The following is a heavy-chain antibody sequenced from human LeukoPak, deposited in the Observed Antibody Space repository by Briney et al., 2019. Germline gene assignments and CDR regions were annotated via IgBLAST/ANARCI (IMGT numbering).Heavy chain of an antibody. D-gene: IGHD6-13*01. CDR3: ARDREAVARLDI. Sequence: PSETLSLTCAVSGGSISSSNRWSWVRQPPGKGLEWIGEIYHSGSTNYNPSLKSRVTISVDKSKNQFSLKLSSVTAADTAVYYCARDREAVARLDIWGQGTMVTVSS. V-gene: IGHV4-4*02. CDR2: IYHSGST. J-gene: IGHJ3*02. CDR1: GGSISSSNR.